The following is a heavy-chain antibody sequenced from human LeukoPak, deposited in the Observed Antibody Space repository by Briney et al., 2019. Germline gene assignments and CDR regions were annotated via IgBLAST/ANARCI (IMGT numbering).Heavy chain of an antibody. V-gene: IGHV1-2*02. D-gene: IGHD2-15*01. Sequence: ASVKVSCKASGYTFTGYYMHWVRQAPGQGLEWMGWINPNSGGTNYAQKFQGRVTMTRDTSISTAYMELSRLRSDDTAVYYCAVTPPKRISSHYYWGQGTLVTVSS. CDR3: AVTPPKRISSHYY. J-gene: IGHJ4*02. CDR1: GYTFTGYY. CDR2: INPNSGGT.